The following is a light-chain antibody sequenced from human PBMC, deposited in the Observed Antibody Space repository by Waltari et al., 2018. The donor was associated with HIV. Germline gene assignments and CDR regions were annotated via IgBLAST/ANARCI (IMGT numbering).Light chain of an antibody. Sequence: QSALTQPRSVSGSPGQSVTISCIGTNSDVGGYNYVSSYRQHPGEAPKLIIYDVTKRPSGVPARFSGAKSVNTASLTVSGLQADDEAEYYCCSYAGSYTWLFGGGTKLTVL. CDR1: NSDVGGYNY. CDR3: CSYAGSYTWL. V-gene: IGLV2-11*01. J-gene: IGLJ2*01. CDR2: DVT.